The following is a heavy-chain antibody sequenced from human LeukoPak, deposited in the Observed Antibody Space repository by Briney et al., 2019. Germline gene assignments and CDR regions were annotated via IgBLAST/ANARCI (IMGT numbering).Heavy chain of an antibody. CDR1: AGSISSSSYY. J-gene: IGHJ2*01. Sequence: SETLSLTCTVSAGSISSSSYYWGWIRQPPGKGLEWIGSIYYSGSTYYNPSLKSRVTISVDTSKNQFSLKLSSVTAADTAVYYCARDPPDYGADLWGRGTLVTVSS. CDR3: ARDPPDYGADL. CDR2: IYYSGST. D-gene: IGHD4-17*01. V-gene: IGHV4-39*07.